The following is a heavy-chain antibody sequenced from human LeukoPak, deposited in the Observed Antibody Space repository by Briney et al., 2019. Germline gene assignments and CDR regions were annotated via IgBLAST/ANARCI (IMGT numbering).Heavy chain of an antibody. CDR2: ISGGGATT. D-gene: IGHD3-22*01. CDR1: GFTFSSYA. J-gene: IGHJ4*02. V-gene: IGHV3-23*01. Sequence: PGGSLRLSCAASGFTFSSYAMSWVRQAPGKGLEWVSDISGGGATTFYADSVKGRFTISRDNSKNTLYLQMNSLRAEDTAVYYCAKDYYDSSGYPSYLDYWGQGTLVTVSS. CDR3: AKDYYDSSGYPSYLDY.